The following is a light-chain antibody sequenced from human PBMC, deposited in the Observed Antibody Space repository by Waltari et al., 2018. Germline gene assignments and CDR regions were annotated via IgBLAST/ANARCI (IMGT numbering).Light chain of an antibody. CDR2: DAS. CDR1: QSVSSN. J-gene: IGKJ5*01. CDR3: QQYTRWPPIT. Sequence: EIVMTQSPATLSVSPGETATLSCRASQSVSSNVAWYQKKPGQAPRLLIYDASTRTPSIPARFKGSGSGTEFTLTISSLQSEDFALYYCQQYTRWPPITFGHGTRLEI. V-gene: IGKV3-15*01.